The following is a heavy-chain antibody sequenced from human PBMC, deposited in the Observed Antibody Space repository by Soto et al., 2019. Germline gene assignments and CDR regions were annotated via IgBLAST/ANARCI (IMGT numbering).Heavy chain of an antibody. V-gene: IGHV3-30*04. CDR2: ISSDGSNK. CDR3: ARETGYGSSWSHFDS. CDR1: GFIFSNYA. Sequence: QVQLVESGGGVVQPGRYLRLSCAAFGFIFSNYAIHWVRQAPGKGLEWVAVISSDGSNKYYADSVTGRFIISRDNSKNTLYLQMNSLRTEDTALYYCARETGYGSSWSHFDSWGQETLVTVSS. D-gene: IGHD6-13*01. J-gene: IGHJ4*02.